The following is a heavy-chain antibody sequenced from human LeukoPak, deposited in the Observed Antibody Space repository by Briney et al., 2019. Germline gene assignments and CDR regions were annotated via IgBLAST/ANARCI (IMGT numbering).Heavy chain of an antibody. D-gene: IGHD4-17*01. V-gene: IGHV1-8*01. Sequence: ASVKVSCKASGYTFTSYDINWVRQATGQGLEWMGWMNPNSGNTGYAQKFQGRVTMTRNTSISTAYMELSSLRSEDTAVYYCARGGTVTTYHYYYYYMDVWGKGTTVTISS. CDR3: ARGGTVTTYHYYYYYMDV. CDR1: GYTFTSYD. J-gene: IGHJ6*03. CDR2: MNPNSGNT.